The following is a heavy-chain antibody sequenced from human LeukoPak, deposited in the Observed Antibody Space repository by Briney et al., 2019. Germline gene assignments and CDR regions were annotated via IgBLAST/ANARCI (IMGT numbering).Heavy chain of an antibody. V-gene: IGHV4-34*01. CDR3: ARDLGRFLENRAH. J-gene: IGHJ4*02. CDR1: GGSFSGYY. CDR2: INDRGST. Sequence: SETLSLTCAVYGGSFSGYYWTWLRQTPGKGLEWIGEINDRGSTDYNPSLKSRVSISVDTSKNQFSLKLTSVTAADTAFYYCARDLGRFLENRAHWGQGTLVTVSS. D-gene: IGHD3-3*01.